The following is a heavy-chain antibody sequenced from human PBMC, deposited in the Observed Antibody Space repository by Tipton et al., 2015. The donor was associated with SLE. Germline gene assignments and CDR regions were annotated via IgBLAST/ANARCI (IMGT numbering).Heavy chain of an antibody. Sequence: SLRLSCAASGFTFDDYAMHWVRQAPGKGLEWVSAISGSGGSTYYADSVKGRFTISRDNSKNTLYLQMNSLRAEDTAVYYCAKDNWNDAYYFDCWGQGTLVTVSS. J-gene: IGHJ4*02. V-gene: IGHV3-23*01. CDR2: ISGSGGST. CDR3: AKDNWNDAYYFDC. CDR1: GFTFDDYA. D-gene: IGHD1-20*01.